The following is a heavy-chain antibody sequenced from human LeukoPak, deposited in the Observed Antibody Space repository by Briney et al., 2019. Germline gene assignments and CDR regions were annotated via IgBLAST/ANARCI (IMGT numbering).Heavy chain of an antibody. CDR2: IYYSGST. Sequence: SGTLSLTCTVSGGSISSGGYYWSWIRQHPGKGLERIGYIYYSGSTYYNPSLKSRVTISVDTSKNQFSLKLSSVTAADTAVYYCARVTYYYDSSGYYEHALTPWGQGTLVTVSS. V-gene: IGHV4-31*03. J-gene: IGHJ4*02. CDR3: ARVTYYYDSSGYYEHALTP. CDR1: GGSISSGGYY. D-gene: IGHD3-22*01.